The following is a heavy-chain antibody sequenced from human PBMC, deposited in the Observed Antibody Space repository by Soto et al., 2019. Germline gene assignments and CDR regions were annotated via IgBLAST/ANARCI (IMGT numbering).Heavy chain of an antibody. V-gene: IGHV3-23*01. CDR1: GFTFSSYA. CDR3: AKHWGYGSGSYYNQNFYYFDY. Sequence: PGGSLRLSCAASGFTFSSYAMSWVRQAPGKGLEWVSAISGSGGSTYYADSVKGRFTISRDNSKNTLYLQMNSLRAEDTAVYYCAKHWGYGSGSYYNQNFYYFDYWGQGTLVTVAS. J-gene: IGHJ4*02. D-gene: IGHD3-10*01. CDR2: ISGSGGST.